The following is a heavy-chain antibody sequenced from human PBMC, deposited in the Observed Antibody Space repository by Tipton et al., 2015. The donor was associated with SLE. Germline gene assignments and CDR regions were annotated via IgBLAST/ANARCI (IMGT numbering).Heavy chain of an antibody. CDR2: IKQDGSEK. CDR3: AREYSGSIVPYYFDY. D-gene: IGHD5-12*01. CDR1: GFTFSSYW. V-gene: IGHV3-7*03. J-gene: IGHJ4*02. Sequence: SLRLSCAASGFTFSSYWMSWVRQAPGKGLEWVANIKQDGSEKYYVDSVKGRFTISRDNAKNSLYLQMNSLRAEDTAVYYCAREYSGSIVPYYFDYWGQGTLVNVPS.